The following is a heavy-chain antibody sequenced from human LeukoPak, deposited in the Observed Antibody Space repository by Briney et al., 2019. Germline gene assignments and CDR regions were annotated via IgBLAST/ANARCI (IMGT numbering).Heavy chain of an antibody. CDR3: AKDQREQQLPRDYYYYNGLDV. V-gene: IGHV3-30*18. Sequence: PGGSLRLSCAASGFRFSNYGIHWVRQAPGKGLEWLAVISHDGSEKHYVDSVKGRINIARDNSERTLYLQINSLRTEDTATYYCAKDQREQQLPRDYYYYNGLDVWGQGTTVTVSS. J-gene: IGHJ6*02. CDR1: GFRFSNYG. CDR2: ISHDGSEK. D-gene: IGHD6-13*01.